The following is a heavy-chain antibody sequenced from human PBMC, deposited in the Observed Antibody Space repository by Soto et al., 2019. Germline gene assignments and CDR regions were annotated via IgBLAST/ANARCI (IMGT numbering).Heavy chain of an antibody. CDR3: VRQGFGRLHGLVDV. CDR1: VDSSSNYK. V-gene: IGHV4-59*08. CDR2: IDSNGGT. J-gene: IGHJ6*02. Sequence: QVQLQESGPGLVKPSETLSLTCTVSVDSSSNYKWSWIRQPPGRSLEWIGYIDSNGGTSYNPSLQSRVTISIDTSTKQFFLKLSSVTAADTAVYYCVRQGFGRLHGLVDVWGQGTTVTVSS. D-gene: IGHD3-10*01.